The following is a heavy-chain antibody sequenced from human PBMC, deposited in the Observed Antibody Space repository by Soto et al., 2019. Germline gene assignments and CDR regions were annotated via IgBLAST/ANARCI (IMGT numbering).Heavy chain of an antibody. CDR3: AITGPPICTNGVCFNY. Sequence: GASLKISCKGSGYSFTSYWIGWVRQMPGKGLEWMGIIYPGDSDTRYSPSFQGQVTISADKSISTAYLQWSSLKASDTAMYYCAITGPPICTNGVCFNYWGQGTLVTVSS. CDR1: GYSFTSYW. D-gene: IGHD2-8*01. V-gene: IGHV5-51*01. J-gene: IGHJ4*02. CDR2: IYPGDSDT.